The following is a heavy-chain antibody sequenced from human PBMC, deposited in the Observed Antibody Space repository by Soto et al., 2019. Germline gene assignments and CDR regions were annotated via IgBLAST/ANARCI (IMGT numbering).Heavy chain of an antibody. CDR1: GFTFSSYA. D-gene: IGHD3-9*01. J-gene: IGHJ4*02. CDR3: AKDGRLRYFDWSLFDY. Sequence: SLRLSCAVSGFTFSSYAMSLVRQAPGKGLEWVSAISGSGGSTYYADSVKGRFTISRDNSKNTLYLQMNSLRAEDTAVYYCAKDGRLRYFDWSLFDYWGQGTLVTVSS. CDR2: ISGSGGST. V-gene: IGHV3-23*01.